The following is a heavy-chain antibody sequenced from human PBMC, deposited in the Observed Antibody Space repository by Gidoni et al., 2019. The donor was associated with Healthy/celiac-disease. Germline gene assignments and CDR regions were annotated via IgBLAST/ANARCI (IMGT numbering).Heavy chain of an antibody. V-gene: IGHV5-51*01. Sequence: EVQLVQSGAEVKKPGESLKISCKGAGYSFTSYWIGWVRQMPGKGLEWMGIIYPGDSDTRYSPSFQGQVTISADKSISTAYLQWSSLKASDTAMYYCARNRRGGYCSSTSCYTVSDYGMDVWGQGTTVTVSS. J-gene: IGHJ6*02. D-gene: IGHD2-2*02. CDR3: ARNRRGGYCSSTSCYTVSDYGMDV. CDR2: IYPGDSDT. CDR1: GYSFTSYW.